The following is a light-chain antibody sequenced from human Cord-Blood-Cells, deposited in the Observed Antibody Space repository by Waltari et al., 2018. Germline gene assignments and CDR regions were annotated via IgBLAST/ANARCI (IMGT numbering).Light chain of an antibody. CDR2: GKN. J-gene: IGLJ2*01. V-gene: IGLV3-19*01. Sequence: SSELTQDPAVSVALGQTVRITCQGDSLRSYYASWYQQKPGPAHVLVIYGKNNRPSGIPDRFSGSSSGNTASLTITGAQAEDEADYYCNSRDSSGNHVVFGGGTKLTVL. CDR1: SLRSYY. CDR3: NSRDSSGNHVV.